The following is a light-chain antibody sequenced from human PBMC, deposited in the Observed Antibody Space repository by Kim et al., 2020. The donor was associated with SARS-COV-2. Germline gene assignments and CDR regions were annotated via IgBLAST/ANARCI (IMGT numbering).Light chain of an antibody. CDR1: QNINSF. V-gene: IGKV1-39*01. CDR2: AAS. J-gene: IGKJ4*01. Sequence: DIQMTQSPSSLAACVGDRVTITCRASQNINSFLNWYQQRPGKAPKLLIYAASTLQIGVPSRFSGSGSGTDFTLTITSLQPEDFATYYCQQSHTAPLLTFGGGTKVDIK. CDR3: QQSHTAPLLT.